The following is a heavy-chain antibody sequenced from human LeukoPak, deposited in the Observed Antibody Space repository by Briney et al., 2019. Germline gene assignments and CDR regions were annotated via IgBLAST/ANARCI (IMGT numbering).Heavy chain of an antibody. CDR3: ARNIVVVPAAIARLNWFDP. CDR1: GGSFSGYY. Sequence: PSETLSLTCAVYGGSFSGYYWSWIRQPPGKGLEWIGEINHSGSTNYNPSLKSRVTISVDTSKNQFSLKLSSVTAADTAVYYCARNIVVVPAAIARLNWFDPWGQGTLVTVSS. D-gene: IGHD2-2*01. J-gene: IGHJ5*02. V-gene: IGHV4-34*01. CDR2: INHSGST.